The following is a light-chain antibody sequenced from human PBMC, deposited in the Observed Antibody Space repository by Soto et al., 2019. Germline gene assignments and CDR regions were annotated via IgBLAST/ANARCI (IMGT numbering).Light chain of an antibody. CDR1: QRVSSNY. V-gene: IGKV3-20*01. CDR2: GAS. CDR3: QQYDTSPFT. Sequence: EIVLTQSPGTLSLSPGEGATLSCRASQRVSSNYLAWYQQKHGQAPRLLIYGASSRATGIPDRFSGSGSGRDFPLTISRLEPEDFAVYYCQQYDTSPFTFGPGTKVDIK. J-gene: IGKJ3*01.